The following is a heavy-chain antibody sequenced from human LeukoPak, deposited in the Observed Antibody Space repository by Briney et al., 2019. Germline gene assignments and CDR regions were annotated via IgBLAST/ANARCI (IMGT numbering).Heavy chain of an antibody. CDR3: ARDVHCSGGSCYPDAFDI. CDR1: GFTFSSYW. Sequence: PGGSLRLSCAASGFTFSSYWMSWVRQAPGKGLEWVANIKQDGSEKYYVDSVKGRFTISRDNAKNSLYLQMSSLRAEDTAVYYCARDVHCSGGSCYPDAFDIWGQGTMVTVSS. D-gene: IGHD2-15*01. J-gene: IGHJ3*02. V-gene: IGHV3-7*01. CDR2: IKQDGSEK.